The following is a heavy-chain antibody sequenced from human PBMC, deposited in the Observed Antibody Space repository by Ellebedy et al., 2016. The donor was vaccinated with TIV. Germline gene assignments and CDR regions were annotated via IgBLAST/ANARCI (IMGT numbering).Heavy chain of an antibody. CDR2: IYYSGST. CDR1: GGSISSSSYY. J-gene: IGHJ4*02. CDR3: ARRADILTGSCDY. V-gene: IGHV4-39*01. D-gene: IGHD3-9*01. Sequence: SETLSLTXTVSGGSISSSSYYWGWIRQPPGKGLEWTGSIYYSGSTYYNPSLKSRVTISVDTSKNQFSLKLSSVTAADTAVYYCARRADILTGSCDYWGQGTLVTVSS.